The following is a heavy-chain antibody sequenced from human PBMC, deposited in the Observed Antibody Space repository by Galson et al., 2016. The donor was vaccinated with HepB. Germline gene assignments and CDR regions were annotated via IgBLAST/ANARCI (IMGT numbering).Heavy chain of an antibody. CDR3: ARDPYSMRVDVNDAFDI. Sequence: SLRLSCAASEFTFSSYSMNWVRQAPGKGLEWVSSISSNSNYIYYADSVKGRFTISRDNAKNSPYLQMNSLRVEDTAVYYCARDPYSMRVDVNDAFDIWGQGTTVTVSS. CDR1: EFTFSSYS. CDR2: ISSNSNYI. D-gene: IGHD2/OR15-2a*01. V-gene: IGHV3-21*06. J-gene: IGHJ3*02.